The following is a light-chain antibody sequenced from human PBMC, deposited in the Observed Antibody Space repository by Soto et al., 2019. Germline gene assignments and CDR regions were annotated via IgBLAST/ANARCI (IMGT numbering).Light chain of an antibody. V-gene: IGKV3-11*01. CDR2: DAS. CDR1: QNIGNY. CDR3: QERSNWPPTVS. J-gene: IGKJ3*01. Sequence: EVVLTQSPATLSLSPGERATLSCRASQNIGNYLAWYQQKPGQAPRLLIYDASNRATGIPARFSGRGSGTDFNLTINSLEAEDFAVYYCQERSNWPPTVSFGPGTKVDI.